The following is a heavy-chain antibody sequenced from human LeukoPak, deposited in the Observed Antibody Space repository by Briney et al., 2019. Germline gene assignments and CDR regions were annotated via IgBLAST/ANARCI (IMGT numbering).Heavy chain of an antibody. V-gene: IGHV3-23*01. CDR1: GFTFSSYA. D-gene: IGHD6-6*01. J-gene: IGHJ3*02. Sequence: GGSLRLSCAASGFTFSSYAMSWVRQAPGKGLEWVSAISGSGGSTYYADSVKGRFTISRDNSKNTLYPQMNSLRAEDTAVYYCAKDLIAARPGGSAFDIWGQGTMVTVSS. CDR2: ISGSGGST. CDR3: AKDLIAARPGGSAFDI.